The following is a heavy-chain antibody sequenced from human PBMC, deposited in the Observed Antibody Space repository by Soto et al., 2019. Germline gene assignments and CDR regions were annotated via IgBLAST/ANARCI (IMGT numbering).Heavy chain of an antibody. D-gene: IGHD2-15*01. CDR2: IFHSGSP. V-gene: IGHV4-4*02. Sequence: VQLQESGPGLVKPSGTLSLTCAVFGGYISNSNWWTWVRQPPGKGLDWIGEIFHSGSPNYNSYLMGRVTELVDNANNQSSVRLSSVMAAATVVYYCDHRPIVGDAIRGQGTLVPVSS. CDR1: GGYISNSNW. CDR3: DHRPIVGDAI. J-gene: IGHJ4*02.